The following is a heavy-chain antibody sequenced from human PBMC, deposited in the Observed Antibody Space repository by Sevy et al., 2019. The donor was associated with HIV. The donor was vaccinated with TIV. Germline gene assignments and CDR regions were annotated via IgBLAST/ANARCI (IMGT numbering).Heavy chain of an antibody. D-gene: IGHD5-12*01. CDR1: GFTFSSYW. CDR3: TRVPGDGYNSPSFDY. J-gene: IGHJ4*02. CDR2: IKNDGSST. Sequence: GGSLRLSCAASGFTFSSYWMHWVRQAPGKGLVWVARIKNDGSSTRYADFVKGRFTISRDNAKNTLYLQMYSLRAGDMGAYYCTRVPGDGYNSPSFDYWGRGTLVTVSS. V-gene: IGHV3-74*01.